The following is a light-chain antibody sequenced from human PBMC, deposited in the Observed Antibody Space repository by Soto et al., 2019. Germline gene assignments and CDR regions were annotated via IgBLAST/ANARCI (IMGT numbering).Light chain of an antibody. J-gene: IGKJ3*01. Sequence: DIQLTQSPSFLSASVGDRVTITCRASQGISSYLAWYQQKPRKAPKLLIYAASTLQSGVPSRFSGSGSGTEFTLTISSLQPEDFATYYCQQLNSYIFTFGPGTKVDIK. V-gene: IGKV1-9*01. CDR2: AAS. CDR1: QGISSY. CDR3: QQLNSYIFT.